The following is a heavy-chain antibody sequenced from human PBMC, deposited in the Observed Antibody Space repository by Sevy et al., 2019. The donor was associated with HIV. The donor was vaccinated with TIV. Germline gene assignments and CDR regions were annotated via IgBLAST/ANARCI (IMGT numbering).Heavy chain of an antibody. CDR2: ISGLSNYI. Sequence: LGGSLRLSCAASGFTFSSYRINWVRQAPGKGLEWVSSISGLSNYIFYSDSVKGRFTISRDNAKNSVYLQMNSLRAEDTAVYFCAKALINWDGLDVWGQGTTVTVSS. D-gene: IGHD7-27*01. V-gene: IGHV3-21*01. CDR3: AKALINWDGLDV. J-gene: IGHJ6*02. CDR1: GFTFSSYR.